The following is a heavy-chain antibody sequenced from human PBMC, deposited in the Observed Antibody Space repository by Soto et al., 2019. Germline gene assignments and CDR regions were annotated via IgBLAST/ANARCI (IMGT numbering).Heavy chain of an antibody. D-gene: IGHD2-15*01. Sequence: EVQLVESGGGLVQPGGSLRLSCAASGFTFSSYSMNWVRQAPGKGLEWVSYISSSSSTIYYADSVKGRFTISRDNAKNSLYLQMNSLRAEDTAVYYCARDKARCSGRSCYSAVVAFDIWGQGTMVTVSS. CDR3: ARDKARCSGRSCYSAVVAFDI. V-gene: IGHV3-48*01. CDR1: GFTFSSYS. J-gene: IGHJ3*02. CDR2: ISSSSSTI.